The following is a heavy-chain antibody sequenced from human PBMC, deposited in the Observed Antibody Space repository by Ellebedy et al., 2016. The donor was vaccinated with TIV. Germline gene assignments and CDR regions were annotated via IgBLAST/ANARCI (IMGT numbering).Heavy chain of an antibody. D-gene: IGHD3-10*01. Sequence: SETLSLTCTVSGGSISSYYWSWIRQPPGKGLEWIGYIYYSGSTNYNPSLKSRVPISVDTSKNQFSLKLSSVTAADTAVYYCARDATSYYYGSGSGLDYWGQGTLVTVSS. CDR2: IYYSGST. CDR1: GGSISSYY. CDR3: ARDATSYYYGSGSGLDY. J-gene: IGHJ4*02. V-gene: IGHV4-59*01.